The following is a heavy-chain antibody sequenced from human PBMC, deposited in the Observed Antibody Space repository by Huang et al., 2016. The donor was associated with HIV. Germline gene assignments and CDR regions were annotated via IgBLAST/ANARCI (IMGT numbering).Heavy chain of an antibody. CDR1: GGTFSSYA. D-gene: IGHD3-22*01. V-gene: IGHV1-69*13. CDR3: ARARGYYDSSVSYYFDY. J-gene: IGHJ4*02. CDR2: LIPIFGTA. Sequence: QVQLVQSGAEVKKPGSSVKVSCKASGGTFSSYAISWVRQAPGQGLEWMGGLIPIFGTANYAQKFQGSVTMTADESTSTAYMELSSLRSEDTAVYYCARARGYYDSSVSYYFDYWGQGTLVTVSS.